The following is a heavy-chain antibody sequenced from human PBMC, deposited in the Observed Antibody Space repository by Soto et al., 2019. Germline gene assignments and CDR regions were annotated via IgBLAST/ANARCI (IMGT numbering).Heavy chain of an antibody. J-gene: IGHJ5*02. CDR2: FDPEDGET. V-gene: IGHV1-24*01. CDR3: ATRLGDGFCSGGSCYPP. D-gene: IGHD2-15*01. Sequence: GASVKVSCKASGYTFTGYYMHWVRQAPGKGLEWMGGFDPEDGETIYAQKFLGRVTMTEDTSTDTAYMELSSLRSEDTAVYYCATRLGDGFCSGGSCYPPWGQGTLVTVSS. CDR1: GYTFTGYY.